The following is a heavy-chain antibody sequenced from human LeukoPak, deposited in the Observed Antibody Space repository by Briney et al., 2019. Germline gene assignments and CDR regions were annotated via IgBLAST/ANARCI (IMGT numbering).Heavy chain of an antibody. Sequence: PGGSLRLSCAASGFTFTTYTMTWVRQAPGKGLEWVANIKEDGGERNYVDSVEGRFAISRDNAKNSVYLQMNSLRVEDTAVYHCAREYWGVDYWGQGTLVTVSS. CDR3: AREYWGVDY. CDR1: GFTFTTYT. V-gene: IGHV3-7*01. D-gene: IGHD2-8*02. J-gene: IGHJ4*02. CDR2: IKEDGGER.